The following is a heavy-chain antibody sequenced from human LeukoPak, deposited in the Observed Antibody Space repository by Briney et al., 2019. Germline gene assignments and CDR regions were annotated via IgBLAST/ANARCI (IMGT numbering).Heavy chain of an antibody. CDR2: IYPGDSDT. J-gene: IGHJ4*02. CDR1: GYSFTSYW. CDR3: ARFLDARHPDF. V-gene: IGHV5-51*01. Sequence: GESLKISCKGSGYSFTSYWIGWVRQMPGKGLEWMGIIYPGDSDTRYNPSFEGHVTISADTSLSIVYLQWSSLKASDSAMYYCARFLDARHPDFWGQGALVTVSS. D-gene: IGHD6-6*01.